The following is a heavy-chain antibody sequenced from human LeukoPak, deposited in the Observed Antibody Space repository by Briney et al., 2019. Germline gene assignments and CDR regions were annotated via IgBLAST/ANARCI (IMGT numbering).Heavy chain of an antibody. Sequence: ESGSTLVKPTQTLTLTCTFSGFSLSTTGVAVAWIRQPPGKALEWLAVTYWNNDKSYSPSLKSRLTITKDTSKNQVVLIMANMDPVDTGTYYCAHKGRGSGSYTMWGQGTLVTVSS. CDR1: GFSLSTTGVA. J-gene: IGHJ4*02. D-gene: IGHD3-10*01. V-gene: IGHV2-5*01. CDR3: AHKGRGSGSYTM. CDR2: TYWNNDK.